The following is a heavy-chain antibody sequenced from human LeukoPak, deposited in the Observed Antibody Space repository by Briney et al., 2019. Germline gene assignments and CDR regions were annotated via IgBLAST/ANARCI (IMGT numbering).Heavy chain of an antibody. CDR3: ASPGMYGGYDAFDI. J-gene: IGHJ3*02. CDR2: ISWNSGSI. D-gene: IGHD4-23*01. Sequence: GGSLRLSCAASGFTFDDYAMHWVRQAPGKGLEWVSGISWNSGSIGYADSVKGRFTISRDNAKNSLYLQMNSLRAEDTAVYYCASPGMYGGYDAFDIWGQGTMVTVSS. CDR1: GFTFDDYA. V-gene: IGHV3-9*01.